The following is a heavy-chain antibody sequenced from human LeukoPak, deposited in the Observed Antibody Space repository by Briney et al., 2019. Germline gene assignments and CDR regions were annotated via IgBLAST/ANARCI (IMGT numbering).Heavy chain of an antibody. J-gene: IGHJ6*03. CDR2: INHSGST. Sequence: SETLSLTCTVSGYSISSGYYWSWIRQPPGKGLEWIGEINHSGSTNYNPSLKSRVTISVDTSKNQFSLKLSSVTAADTAVYYCASDTRSYYYYYMDVWGKGTTVTVSS. CDR3: ASDTRSYYYYYMDV. V-gene: IGHV4-38-2*02. CDR1: GYSISSGYY. D-gene: IGHD1-1*01.